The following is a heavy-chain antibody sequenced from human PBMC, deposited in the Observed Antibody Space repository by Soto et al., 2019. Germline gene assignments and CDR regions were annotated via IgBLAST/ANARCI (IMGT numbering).Heavy chain of an antibody. V-gene: IGHV3-30*18. J-gene: IGHJ4*02. Sequence: QVQLVESGGGVVQPGRSLRLSCAASGFTFSSYGMHWVRQAPGKGLEWVAVISYDGSNKYYADSVKGRFTISRDNSKNTLYLQMNSLRAEDTAVYYCAKGDPGIAVAGTGTPFDYWGQGTLVTVSS. CDR1: GFTFSSYG. D-gene: IGHD6-19*01. CDR2: ISYDGSNK. CDR3: AKGDPGIAVAGTGTPFDY.